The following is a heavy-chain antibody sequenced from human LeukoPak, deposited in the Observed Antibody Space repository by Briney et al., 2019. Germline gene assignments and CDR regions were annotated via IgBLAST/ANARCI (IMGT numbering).Heavy chain of an antibody. V-gene: IGHV5-51*01. D-gene: IGHD3-22*01. CDR1: GYHFADYW. J-gene: IGHJ4*02. Sequence: GESLKISCKGSGYHFADYWIGWVRQMPGKGLEWMGIIYPGDSDTRYSPSFQGQVTISADKSISTAYLQWSSLKASDTAMYYCARLKLDSSGYRTLPYYFDYWGQGTLVTVSS. CDR2: IYPGDSDT. CDR3: ARLKLDSSGYRTLPYYFDY.